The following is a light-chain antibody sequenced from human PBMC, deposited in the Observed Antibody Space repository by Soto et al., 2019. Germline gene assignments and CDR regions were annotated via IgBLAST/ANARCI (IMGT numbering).Light chain of an antibody. J-gene: IGLJ1*01. CDR1: ISDVGDNY. Sequence: QCPLTQAPCASGSPGQSCPISCTGTISDVGDNYVSWYQQHLGKAPKLIIYEVSQRPSGVPDRFSGSKSGNTASLTVSGLQTEDEADYYCRAYAGSNNFVFGSGTKVTVL. CDR2: EVS. V-gene: IGLV2-8*01. CDR3: RAYAGSNNFV.